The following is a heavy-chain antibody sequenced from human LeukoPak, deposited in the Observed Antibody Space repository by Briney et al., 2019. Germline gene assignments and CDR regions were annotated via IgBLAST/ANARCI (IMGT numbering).Heavy chain of an antibody. CDR1: GGPISSSSYY. J-gene: IGHJ5*02. D-gene: IGHD3-10*01. V-gene: IGHV4-39*02. CDR2: IYYSGST. Sequence: SETLSLTCTVSGGPISSSSYYWGWIRQPPRKGLEWIGSIYYSGSTYYNPSLKSRVTISVDTSKNHFSLKLSSVTAADTAVYYCARSSMVRPATRWFDPWGQGTLVTVSS. CDR3: ARSSMVRPATRWFDP.